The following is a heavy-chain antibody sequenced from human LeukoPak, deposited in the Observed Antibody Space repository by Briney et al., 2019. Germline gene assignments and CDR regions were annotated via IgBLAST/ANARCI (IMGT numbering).Heavy chain of an antibody. V-gene: IGHV4-4*02. Sequence: SETLSLTCAVSGGSISSSNWWSWVRQPPGKGLEWIGEIYHSGSTNYNPSLKSRVTISVDKSKNQFSLKLSSVTAADTAVYYCARSPPTKDCSGGSCYKTSWFDPWGQGTLVTVSS. CDR1: GGSISSSNW. CDR2: IYHSGST. D-gene: IGHD2-15*01. J-gene: IGHJ5*02. CDR3: ARSPPTKDCSGGSCYKTSWFDP.